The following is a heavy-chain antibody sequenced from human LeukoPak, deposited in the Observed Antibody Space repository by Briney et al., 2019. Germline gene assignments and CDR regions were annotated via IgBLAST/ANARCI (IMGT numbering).Heavy chain of an antibody. J-gene: IGHJ4*02. CDR2: IYSGGST. CDR3: ARVRGLPRYFDY. V-gene: IGHV3-53*01. CDR1: GFTFDSYA. D-gene: IGHD5-12*01. Sequence: GGSLRLSCVVSGFTFDSYAMSWVRQAPGKGLEWVSVIYSGGSTYYADSVKGRFTISRDNSKNTLYLQMNSLRAEDTAVYYCARVRGLPRYFDYWGQGTLVTVSS.